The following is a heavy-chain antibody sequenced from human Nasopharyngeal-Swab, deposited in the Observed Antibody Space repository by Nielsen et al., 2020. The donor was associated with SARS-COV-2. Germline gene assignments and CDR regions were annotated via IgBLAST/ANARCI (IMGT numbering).Heavy chain of an antibody. J-gene: IGHJ4*02. V-gene: IGHV3-11*04. CDR3: ARDRANWDFDY. CDR2: ISGSGGTI. CDR1: GFTFSDYY. D-gene: IGHD7-27*01. Sequence: GGSLRLSCAASGFTFSDYYMSWIRQAPGKGLEYISYISGSGGTIYYGDSMKDRFTLSRDNAKNSLSLQMNSLRAEDTAVYYCARDRANWDFDYWGRGTLVPVSS.